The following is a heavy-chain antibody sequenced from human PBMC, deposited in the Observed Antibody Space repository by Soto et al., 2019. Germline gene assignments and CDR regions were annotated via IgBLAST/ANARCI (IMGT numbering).Heavy chain of an antibody. Sequence: GGSLRLSCTASGFTFGDYGMNWFRQAPGKGLEWVGFIRSKLSGGTTEDAASVKGRFTISRDDSKDIAYLQMNSLKTEDTAVYYCTRGRSYGLYWGQGTLVTVSS. CDR1: GFTFGDYG. J-gene: IGHJ4*02. CDR2: IRSKLSGGTT. V-gene: IGHV3-49*03. CDR3: TRGRSYGLY. D-gene: IGHD3-16*02.